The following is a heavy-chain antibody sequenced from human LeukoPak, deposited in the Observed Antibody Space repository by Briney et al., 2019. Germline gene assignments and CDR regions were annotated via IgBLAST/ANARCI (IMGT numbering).Heavy chain of an antibody. CDR3: ARGTYDILTGYYFDY. V-gene: IGHV4-59*08. J-gene: IGHJ4*02. CDR1: GGSISSYC. D-gene: IGHD3-9*01. CDR2: IYYSGST. Sequence: TSEILSLTCTVAGGSISSYCWSWIRQPPGKGLEWIGYIYYSGSTNYNPSLKSRVTISVDTSKNQFSLKLSSVTAADTAVYYCARGTYDILTGYYFDYWGQGTLVTVSS.